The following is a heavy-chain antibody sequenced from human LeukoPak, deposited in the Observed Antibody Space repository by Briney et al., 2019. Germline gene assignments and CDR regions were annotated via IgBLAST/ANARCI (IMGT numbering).Heavy chain of an antibody. V-gene: IGHV3-30*02. D-gene: IGHD4-17*01. CDR3: AKDRSPLDYGDYDAAY. CDR1: GFTFSSYG. CDR2: IRYDGSNK. J-gene: IGHJ4*02. Sequence: PGGSLRLSCAASGFTFSSYGMHWVRQAPGKGLEWVAFIRYDGSNKYYADSVKGRFTISRDNSKNTLYLQMNSLRAEDTAVYYCAKDRSPLDYGDYDAAYWGQGTLVTVSS.